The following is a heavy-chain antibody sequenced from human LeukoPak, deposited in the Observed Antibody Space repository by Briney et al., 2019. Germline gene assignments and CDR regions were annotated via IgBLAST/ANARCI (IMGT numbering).Heavy chain of an antibody. V-gene: IGHV3-30-3*01. CDR2: ISYDGSNK. D-gene: IGHD3-3*01. J-gene: IGHJ4*02. CDR1: GFTFSSYA. Sequence: GGSLRLSCAASGFTFSSYAMHWVRQAPGKGLEWVAVISYDGSNKYYADVVKGRFTISRDNSKNTLYLQMNSLRAEDTAVYYCARDRILRFLAWLPPAYYFDYWGQGTLVTVSS. CDR3: ARDRILRFLAWLPPAYYFDY.